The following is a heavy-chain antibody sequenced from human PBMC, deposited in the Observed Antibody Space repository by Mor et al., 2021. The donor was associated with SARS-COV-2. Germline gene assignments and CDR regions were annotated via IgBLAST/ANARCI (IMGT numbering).Heavy chain of an antibody. Sequence: GSFSGYFWSWIRQPPGKGLEWIGEINHSGSTNYNPSLKSRVTISVDTSKNQFSLKLNSVTAADTAVYYCARGQFRLAGATKGQRAFDIWGQGT. CDR3: ARGQFRLAGATKGQRAFDI. CDR2: INHSGST. D-gene: IGHD1-26*01. J-gene: IGHJ3*02. V-gene: IGHV4-34*01. CDR1: GSFSGYF.